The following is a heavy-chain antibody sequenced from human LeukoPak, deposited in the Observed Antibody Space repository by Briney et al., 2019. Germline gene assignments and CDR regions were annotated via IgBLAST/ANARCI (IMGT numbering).Heavy chain of an antibody. CDR3: ASGRATRTYYDYVWGSYRPEDAFDI. CDR1: GFTFSSYW. Sequence: GSLRLSCAASGFTFSSYWMSWVRQAPGKGLEWIGEIYHSGSTNYNPSLKSRVTISVDKSKNQFSLKLSSVTAADTAVYYCASGRATRTYYDYVWGSYRPEDAFDIWGQGTMVTVSS. J-gene: IGHJ3*02. V-gene: IGHV4-4*02. CDR2: IYHSGST. D-gene: IGHD3-16*02.